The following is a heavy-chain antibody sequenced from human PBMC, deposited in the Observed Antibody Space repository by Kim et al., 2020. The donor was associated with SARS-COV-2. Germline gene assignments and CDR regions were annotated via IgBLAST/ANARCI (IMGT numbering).Heavy chain of an antibody. J-gene: IGHJ1*01. V-gene: IGHV1-46*01. CDR2: VCPSGGRT. CDR3: AREFGNTFYFDI. Sequence: ASVKVSCKASAYTFANYNIQWVRQAPGQGLEWMGIVCPSGGRTLYEQKFQGRVTLTRDTSTNTVYMELTSLRREDTAVYYCAREFGNTFYFDICGQGTLV. D-gene: IGHD3-9*01. CDR1: AYTFANYN.